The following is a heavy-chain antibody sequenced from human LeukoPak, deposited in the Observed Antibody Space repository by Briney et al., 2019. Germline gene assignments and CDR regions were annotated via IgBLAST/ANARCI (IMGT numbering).Heavy chain of an antibody. D-gene: IGHD3-3*01. CDR3: ARDPHYDFWTGYYDY. CDR2: ISSSSSYI. CDR1: GFTFSSYS. Sequence: SGGSLRLSCAASGFTFSSYSMNWVRQAPGKGLEWVSSISSSSSYIYYADSVKGRFTISRDNAKNSLYLQMNSLRAEDTAVYYCARDPHYDFWTGYYDYWGQGTLVTVSS. V-gene: IGHV3-21*01. J-gene: IGHJ4*02.